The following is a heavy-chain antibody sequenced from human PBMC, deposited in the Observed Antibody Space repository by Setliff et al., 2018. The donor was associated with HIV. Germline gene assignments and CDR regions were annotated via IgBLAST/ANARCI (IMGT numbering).Heavy chain of an antibody. D-gene: IGHD3-16*01. Sequence: SETLSLTCPVSGVSISSHSWPWIRQPPGKGLEWIGYFYYSGSTNYNPSLKGRVTISADTSENQLSLKLSSLTAADTAVYYCARIEGYAYGSNWFDPWGQGTLVTVSS. CDR3: ARIEGYAYGSNWFDP. CDR2: FYYSGST. CDR1: GVSISSHS. J-gene: IGHJ5*02. V-gene: IGHV4-59*11.